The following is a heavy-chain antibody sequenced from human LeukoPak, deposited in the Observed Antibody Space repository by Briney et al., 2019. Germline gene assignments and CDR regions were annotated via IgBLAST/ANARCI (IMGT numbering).Heavy chain of an antibody. CDR3: ARQPGSGA. CDR2: IFPGDSDT. Sequence: GESLKISCKASGYSFSGYWIAWVRQMPGKGLEWMGIIFPGDSDTRYSPSFQGQVTISADKATNTVYLQWRTLRASDSAMYYCARQPGSGAWGQGTLVTVSS. D-gene: IGHD1-14*01. V-gene: IGHV5-51*01. CDR1: GYSFSGYW. J-gene: IGHJ5*02.